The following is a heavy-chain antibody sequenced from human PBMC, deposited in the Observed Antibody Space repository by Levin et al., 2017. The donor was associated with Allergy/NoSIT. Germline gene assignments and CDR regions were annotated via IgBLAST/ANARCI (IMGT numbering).Heavy chain of an antibody. Sequence: GGSLRLSCAASGFTFSSYGMHWVRQAPGKGLEWVAVISYDGSNKYYADSVKGRFTISRDNSKNTLYLQMNSLRAEDTAVYYCAKGGRRDGYRGAYWGQGTLVTVSS. CDR1: GFTFSSYG. J-gene: IGHJ4*02. V-gene: IGHV3-30*18. D-gene: IGHD5-24*01. CDR3: AKGGRRDGYRGAY. CDR2: ISYDGSNK.